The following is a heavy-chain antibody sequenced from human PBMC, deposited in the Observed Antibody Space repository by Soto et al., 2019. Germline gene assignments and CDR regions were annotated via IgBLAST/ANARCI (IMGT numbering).Heavy chain of an antibody. J-gene: IGHJ6*02. CDR2: IIPIFGTA. CDR1: GGTFSSYA. V-gene: IGHV1-69*01. Sequence: QVQLVQSGAEVKKPGSSVKVSCKASGGTFSSYAISWVRQAPGQGLEWMGGIIPIFGTANYAQKFQGRVTITADESTCTAYMELSSLRSEYTAVYYCARGERGGRNGYDIHRPYYYYYGMDVWGQGTTVTVSS. D-gene: IGHD5-12*01. CDR3: ARGERGGRNGYDIHRPYYYYYGMDV.